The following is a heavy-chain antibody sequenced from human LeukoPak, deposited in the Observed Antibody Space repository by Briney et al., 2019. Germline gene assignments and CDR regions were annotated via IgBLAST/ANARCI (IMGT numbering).Heavy chain of an antibody. D-gene: IGHD1-26*01. V-gene: IGHV4-34*01. Sequence: SETLSLTCAVYGGSFSGYYWSWIRQPPGKGLEWIGEINHSGSTNYNPSLKSRVTISVDTSKNQFSLKLSSVTAADTAVYYCARDRVGATTGYFDLWGRGTLVTVSS. CDR1: GGSFSGYY. J-gene: IGHJ2*01. CDR3: ARDRVGATTGYFDL. CDR2: INHSGST.